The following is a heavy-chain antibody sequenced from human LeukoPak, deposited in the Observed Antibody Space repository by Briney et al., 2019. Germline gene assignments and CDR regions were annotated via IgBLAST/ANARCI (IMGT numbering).Heavy chain of an antibody. D-gene: IGHD4-17*01. CDR3: ARDPATVTSCFDC. CDR2: IWYDGSKT. V-gene: IGHV3-33*08. J-gene: IGHJ4*02. Sequence: GRSLRLSCAASGFTFSSYGMHWVRQAPGKGLEWVAVIWYDGSKTYYVDSVKGRFSISRDNSKNTLYLQMSSLKVEDTAIYYCARDPATVTSCFDCWGQGTLVTVSS. CDR1: GFTFSSYG.